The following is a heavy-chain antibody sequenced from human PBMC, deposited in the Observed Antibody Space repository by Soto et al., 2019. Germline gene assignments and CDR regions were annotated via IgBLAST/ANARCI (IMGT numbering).Heavy chain of an antibody. V-gene: IGHV5-51*01. CDR3: ARCVGYYGSGSYLEGAFDI. D-gene: IGHD3-10*01. CDR1: GYSFTSYW. Sequence: GESLKISCKGSGYSFTSYWIGWVRQMPGKGLEWMGIIYPGDSDTRYSPSFQGQVTISADKSISTAYLQWSSLKASDTAMYYCARCVGYYGSGSYLEGAFDIWGQGTMVTVSS. J-gene: IGHJ3*02. CDR2: IYPGDSDT.